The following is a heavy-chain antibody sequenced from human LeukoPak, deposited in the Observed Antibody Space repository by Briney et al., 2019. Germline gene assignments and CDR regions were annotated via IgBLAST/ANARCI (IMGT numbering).Heavy chain of an antibody. V-gene: IGHV5-51*01. CDR3: ARSPLYSGYDHFDY. CDR1: GLTTYW. D-gene: IGHD5-12*01. Sequence: AESLQTSCKGSGLTTYWIGWVRQMPGKGLEWMGIIYPGDSDTRYSPSFQGQVTISADKSISTAYLQWSSLKASDTAMYYCARSPLYSGYDHFDYWGQGTLVTVSS. CDR2: IYPGDSDT. J-gene: IGHJ4*02.